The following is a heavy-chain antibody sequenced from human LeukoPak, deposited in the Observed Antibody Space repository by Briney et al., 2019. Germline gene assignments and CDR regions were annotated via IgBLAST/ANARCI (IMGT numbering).Heavy chain of an antibody. D-gene: IGHD6-19*01. V-gene: IGHV3-30*02. J-gene: IGHJ1*01. CDR2: VRYDGSNK. CDR1: GFTFSSYG. CDR3: ARGGKIALAGPRSPQYFQH. Sequence: GGSLRLSCAASGFTFSSYGMHWVRQAPGKGLEWVTYVRYDGSNKYYADSVKGRFTISRDNSKNMLYLQMNSLRPEDTAVYYCARGGKIALAGPRSPQYFQHWGQGTLVTVSS.